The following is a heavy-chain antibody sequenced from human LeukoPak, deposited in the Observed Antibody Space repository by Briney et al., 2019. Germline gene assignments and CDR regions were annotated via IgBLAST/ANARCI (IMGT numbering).Heavy chain of an antibody. V-gene: IGHV1-69*04. CDR2: IILILGIA. CDR3: ASGEYYYGSGSYGNCDY. Sequence: EASVKVSCKASGGTFSSYAISWVRQAPGQGLEWMGRIILILGIANYAQKFQGRVTITADKSTSTAYMELSSLRFEDTAVYYCASGEYYYGSGSYGNCDYWGQGTLVTVSS. CDR1: GGTFSSYA. D-gene: IGHD3-10*01. J-gene: IGHJ4*02.